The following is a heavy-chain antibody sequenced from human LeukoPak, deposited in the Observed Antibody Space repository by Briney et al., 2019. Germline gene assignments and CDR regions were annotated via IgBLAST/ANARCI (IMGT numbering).Heavy chain of an antibody. Sequence: PGGSLRLSCAASGFTFSSCAMSWFRQAPGKGLEWVSAISGSGGSTYYADSVKGRFTISRDNSKNTLYLQMNSLRAEDTAVYYCAKYSSSSYYYGMDVWGQGTTVTVSS. J-gene: IGHJ6*02. V-gene: IGHV3-23*01. CDR1: GFTFSSCA. CDR3: AKYSSSSYYYGMDV. CDR2: ISGSGGST. D-gene: IGHD6-6*01.